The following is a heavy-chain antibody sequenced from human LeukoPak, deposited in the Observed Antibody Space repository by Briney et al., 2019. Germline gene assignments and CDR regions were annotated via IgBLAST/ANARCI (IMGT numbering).Heavy chain of an antibody. CDR2: IYYSGST. CDR3: AKGYCRGNSCYDDRGAFDY. CDR1: GGSISSYY. J-gene: IGHJ4*02. Sequence: SETLSLTCTVSGGSISSYYWSWIRQPAGKGLEWIGSIYYSGSTYYNPSLKSRVTISVDTSKNQFSLKLSSVTAADTAVYYCAKGYCRGNSCYDDRGAFDYWGQGTLVTVSP. V-gene: IGHV4-59*04. D-gene: IGHD2-2*01.